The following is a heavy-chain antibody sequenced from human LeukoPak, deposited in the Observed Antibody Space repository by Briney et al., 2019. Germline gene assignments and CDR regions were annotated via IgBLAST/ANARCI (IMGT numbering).Heavy chain of an antibody. CDR3: ARDPGRDGYSYGYREYYLDY. J-gene: IGHJ4*02. CDR2: IYYSGST. CDR1: GGSISSSSYY. D-gene: IGHD5-18*01. V-gene: IGHV4-39*07. Sequence: PSETLSLTCTVSGGSISSSSYYWGWIRQPPGKGLEWIGSIYYSGSTNYNPSLKSRVTISVDTSKNQFSLKLSSVTAADTAVYYCARDPGRDGYSYGYREYYLDYWGQGTLVTVSS.